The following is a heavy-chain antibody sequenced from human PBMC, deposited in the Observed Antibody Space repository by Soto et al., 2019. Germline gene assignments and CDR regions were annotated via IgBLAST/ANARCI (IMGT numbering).Heavy chain of an antibody. Sequence: ASVKVSCEASGFPFTSFFIHWVRQAPGQGLEWMGVINPRSGSANYAQKFQDRLTLTRDTSSTTVYMDLSSLKSEDTALYYCVRAPYSFDIWGQGTLVTVSS. CDR2: INPRSGSA. V-gene: IGHV1-46*01. CDR3: VRAPYSFDI. CDR1: GFPFTSFF. J-gene: IGHJ4*02.